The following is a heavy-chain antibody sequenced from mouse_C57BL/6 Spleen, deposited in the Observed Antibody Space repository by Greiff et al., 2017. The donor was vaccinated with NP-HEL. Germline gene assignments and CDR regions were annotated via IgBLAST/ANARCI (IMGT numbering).Heavy chain of an antibody. D-gene: IGHD2-4*01. Sequence: EVQLQQSVAELVRPGASVKLSCTASGFNIKNTYMHWVKQRPEQGLEWIGRIDPANGNTKYAPKFQGKATITADTSSNTAYLQLSSLTSEDTAIYYCARQTHYDYDGGDYYAMDYWGQGTSVTVSS. CDR3: ARQTHYDYDGGDYYAMDY. CDR1: GFNIKNTY. V-gene: IGHV14-3*01. J-gene: IGHJ4*01. CDR2: IDPANGNT.